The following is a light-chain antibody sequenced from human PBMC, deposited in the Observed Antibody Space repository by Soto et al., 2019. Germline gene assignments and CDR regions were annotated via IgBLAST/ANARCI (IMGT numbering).Light chain of an antibody. CDR1: PSMTTSY. V-gene: IGKV3-20*01. CDR3: QQYGSSPYT. CDR2: GAS. Sequence: EIVLTQSPGTLSLSPGERATLSCRAGPSMTTSYLAWFQQKRGQAPRLLIYGASRRATGVPDRFSGSGSGTDFTLTISRLEPEDSAVYYCQQYGSSPYTFGQGTKLEI. J-gene: IGKJ2*01.